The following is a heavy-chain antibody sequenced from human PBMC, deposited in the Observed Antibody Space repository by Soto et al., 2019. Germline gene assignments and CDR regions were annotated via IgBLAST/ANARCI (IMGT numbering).Heavy chain of an antibody. D-gene: IGHD3-3*01. CDR2: ISGSGGST. Sequence: GGSLRLSCAASGFTFSSYAMSWVRQAPGKGLEWVSAISGSGGSTYYADSVKGRFTISRDNSKNTLYLQMNSLRAEDTAVYYCAKDLWILEWLLPDDAFDIWGQGTMVTVSS. J-gene: IGHJ3*02. V-gene: IGHV3-23*01. CDR3: AKDLWILEWLLPDDAFDI. CDR1: GFTFSSYA.